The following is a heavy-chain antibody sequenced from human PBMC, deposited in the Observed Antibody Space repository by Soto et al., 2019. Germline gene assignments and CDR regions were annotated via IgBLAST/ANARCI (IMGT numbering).Heavy chain of an antibody. D-gene: IGHD3-22*01. V-gene: IGHV3-30-3*01. Sequence: GGSLRLSCAASGFTFSSYAMHWVRQAPGKGLEWVAVISYDGSNKYYADSVKGRFTISRDNSKNTLYLQMNSLRAEDTAVYYCARVISTYYYYGMDVWGQGTTVTVSS. CDR3: ARVISTYYYYGMDV. J-gene: IGHJ6*02. CDR1: GFTFSSYA. CDR2: ISYDGSNK.